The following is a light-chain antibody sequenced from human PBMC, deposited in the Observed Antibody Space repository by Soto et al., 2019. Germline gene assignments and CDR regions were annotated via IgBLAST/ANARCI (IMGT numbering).Light chain of an antibody. Sequence: DIVMTQSPDSLAVSLGERATLNCKSSQSILYTSSKRNYLAWYQYKPGQPPKLLVYWASTRESGVPARFSGSRSETDFTLTISSLKTEEVAVYYYHQYYSKPQTFGQGTRVEIK. CDR3: HQYYSKPQT. CDR1: QSILYTSSKRNY. CDR2: WAS. J-gene: IGKJ1*01. V-gene: IGKV4-1*01.